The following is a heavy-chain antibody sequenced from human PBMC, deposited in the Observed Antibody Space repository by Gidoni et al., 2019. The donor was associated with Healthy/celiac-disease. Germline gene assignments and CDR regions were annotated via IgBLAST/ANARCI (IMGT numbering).Heavy chain of an antibody. Sequence: QVQLVESGGGVVQPGRSLRLSCAASGFTFSSYGMHWVRQAPGKGLEWVAVIWYDGSNKYYADSVKGRFTISRDNSKNTLYLQMNSLRAEDTAVYYCARGGYSSGWYEGFDYWGQGTLVTVSS. CDR2: IWYDGSNK. D-gene: IGHD6-19*01. CDR1: GFTFSSYG. J-gene: IGHJ4*02. V-gene: IGHV3-33*01. CDR3: ARGGYSSGWYEGFDY.